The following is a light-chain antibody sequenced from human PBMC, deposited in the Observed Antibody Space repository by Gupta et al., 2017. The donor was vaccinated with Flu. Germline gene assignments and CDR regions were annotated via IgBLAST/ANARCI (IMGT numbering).Light chain of an antibody. CDR3: QQYDNLPWYT. CDR2: DAS. Sequence: SSLSASVGDRVTITCQASQDISNYLNWYQQKPGKAPKLLIYDASNLETGVPSRFSGSGSGTDFTFTISSLQPEDIATYYCQQYDNLPWYTFGQGTKLEIK. V-gene: IGKV1-33*01. J-gene: IGKJ2*01. CDR1: QDISNY.